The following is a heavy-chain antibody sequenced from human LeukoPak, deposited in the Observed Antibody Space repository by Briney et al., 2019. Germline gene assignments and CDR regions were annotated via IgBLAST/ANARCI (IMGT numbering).Heavy chain of an antibody. J-gene: IGHJ5*02. Sequence: PSETLSLTCTVSGGSISTYYWSWIRQPAGKGLEWIGRIYTSGSTNYNPSLKSRVTMSVDTSKNQFSLKLSSVTAADTAVYYCASGGGIAVAGSQFDPWGQGTLVTVSS. V-gene: IGHV4-4*07. D-gene: IGHD6-19*01. CDR1: GGSISTYY. CDR2: IYTSGST. CDR3: ASGGGIAVAGSQFDP.